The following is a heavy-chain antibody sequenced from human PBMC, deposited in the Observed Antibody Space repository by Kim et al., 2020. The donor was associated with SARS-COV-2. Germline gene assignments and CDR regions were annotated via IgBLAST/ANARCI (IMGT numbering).Heavy chain of an antibody. CDR1: GFTFSSYG. D-gene: IGHD6-19*01. CDR2: ISYDGSNK. J-gene: IGHJ4*01. Sequence: GGSLRLSCAASGFTFSSYGMHWVRQAPGKGLEWVAVISYDGSNKYYADSVKGRFTISRDNSKNTLYLQMNSLRAEDTAVYYCAKDAKWLGTPPSGFDYWG. CDR3: AKDAKWLGTPPSGFDY. V-gene: IGHV3-30*18.